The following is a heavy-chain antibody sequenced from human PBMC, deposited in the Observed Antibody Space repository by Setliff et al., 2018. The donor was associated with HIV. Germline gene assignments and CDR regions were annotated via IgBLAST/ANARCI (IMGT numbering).Heavy chain of an antibody. D-gene: IGHD5-12*01. CDR1: GFNFRGYN. Sequence: GSLRLSCAVSGFNFRGYNMNWVRQAPGKGLEWVSSISTSSTYTYYADSVKGRFTISRDNAKNALYLQMNSLRAEDTAVYYCATHRVGQRPWLSDFWGQGTRVTVSS. V-gene: IGHV3-21*01. J-gene: IGHJ4*02. CDR3: ATHRVGQRPWLSDF. CDR2: ISTSSTYT.